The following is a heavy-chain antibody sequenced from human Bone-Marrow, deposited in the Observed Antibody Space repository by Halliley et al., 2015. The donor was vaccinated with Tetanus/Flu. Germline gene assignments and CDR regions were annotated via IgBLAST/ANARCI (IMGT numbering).Heavy chain of an antibody. D-gene: IGHD3-10*01. CDR1: GFSFSHYG. V-gene: IGHV3-30*18. CDR3: AKTMGRGVILTRPMDV. Sequence: SLRLSCAVSGFSFSHYGMHWVRQAPGKGLEWVAVIAYDESFKSYAASVKGRFTISRDNSKSTLYLQMNSLRDEDTAVYYCAKTMGRGVILTRPMDVWGQGTPVSV. CDR2: IAYDESFK. J-gene: IGHJ6*02.